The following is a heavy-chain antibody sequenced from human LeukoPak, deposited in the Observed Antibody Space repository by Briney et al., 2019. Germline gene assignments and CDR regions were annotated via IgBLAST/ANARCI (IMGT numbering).Heavy chain of an antibody. J-gene: IGHJ4*02. V-gene: IGHV4-34*01. CDR3: ARGRGY. CDR1: GGSFSGYY. CDR2: INHSGST. Sequence: SETPSLTCAVYGGSFSGYYWSWIRQPPGKGLEWIGEINHSGSTNYNPSLKSRVTISVDTSKNQFSLKLSSVTAADTAVYYCARGRGYWGQGTLVTVSS.